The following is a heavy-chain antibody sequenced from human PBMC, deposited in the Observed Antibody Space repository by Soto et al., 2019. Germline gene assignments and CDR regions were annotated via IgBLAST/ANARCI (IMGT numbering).Heavy chain of an antibody. D-gene: IGHD1-26*01. J-gene: IGHJ5*02. CDR2: ISGSGGST. CDR3: ATDADLPGKAGAAPPWFDP. Sequence: GGSLRLSCAASGFTFSSYAMSWVRQAPGKGLEWVSAISGSGGSTYYADSVKGRFTISRDNSKNTLYLQMNSLRAEDTAVYYCATDADLPGKAGAAPPWFDPWGQGTLVTVSS. V-gene: IGHV3-23*01. CDR1: GFTFSSYA.